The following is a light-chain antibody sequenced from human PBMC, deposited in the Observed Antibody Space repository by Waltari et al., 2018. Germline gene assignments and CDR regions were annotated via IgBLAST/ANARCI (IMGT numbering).Light chain of an antibody. CDR2: EVR. CDR3: SSVTSTTTWV. V-gene: IGLV2-14*01. Sequence: QSALTQPASVSGSPGQSITISCTGTSSAFGNYNHVSWFQQHPDKPPKRIIYEVRDRPSGVSDRFSGTQSANTASLPISGLQAEDEAHYYCSSVTSTTTWVFGGGTKLTVL. CDR1: SSAFGNYNH. J-gene: IGLJ3*02.